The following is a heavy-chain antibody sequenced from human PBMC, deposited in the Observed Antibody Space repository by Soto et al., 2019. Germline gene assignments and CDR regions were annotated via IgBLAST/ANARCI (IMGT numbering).Heavy chain of an antibody. CDR1: GYTFTSYG. D-gene: IGHD2-2*01. J-gene: IGHJ5*02. Sequence: SVKVTCKASGYTFTSYGISWVRQAPGQGLEWMGWISDYNGNSNYAQKLQGRVTMTTDTSTSTAYMELRSLRSDDTAVYYCAREIMRVPAAICWFDPWGQGTLVTVSS. V-gene: IGHV1-18*01. CDR3: AREIMRVPAAICWFDP. CDR2: ISDYNGNS.